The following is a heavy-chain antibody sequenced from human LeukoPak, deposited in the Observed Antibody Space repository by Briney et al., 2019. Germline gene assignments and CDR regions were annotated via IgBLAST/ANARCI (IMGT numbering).Heavy chain of an antibody. CDR3: ARDAQWLVPEGYFYYMDV. V-gene: IGHV3-21*01. CDR2: ISSRSTI. D-gene: IGHD6-19*01. J-gene: IGHJ6*03. CDR1: GFTFSRYS. Sequence: GGSLRLSCAGSGFTFSRYSMNWFRQAPGKGLERVSSISSRSTIFYADSVKGRFTISRDNAKNPLYLQMNSLGAEDTAVYYCARDAQWLVPEGYFYYMDVWGKGTTVTVSS.